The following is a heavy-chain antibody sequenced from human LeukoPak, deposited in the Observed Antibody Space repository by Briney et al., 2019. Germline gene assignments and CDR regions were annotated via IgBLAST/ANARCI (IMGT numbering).Heavy chain of an antibody. J-gene: IGHJ5*02. CDR3: AKDGSRITIFGVVILRWFDP. CDR2: ISGSGGST. CDR1: GFTFSSYA. V-gene: IGHV3-23*01. D-gene: IGHD3-3*01. Sequence: PGGSLRLSCAASGFTFSSYAMSWVRQAPGKGLEWVSAISGSGGSTYYADSVKGRFTISRDNSKNTLYLQMNSLRAEDTAVYYCAKDGSRITIFGVVILRWFDPWGQGTLVTVSS.